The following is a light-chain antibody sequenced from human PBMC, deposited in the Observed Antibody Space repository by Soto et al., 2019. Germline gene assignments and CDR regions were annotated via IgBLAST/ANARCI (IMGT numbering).Light chain of an antibody. J-gene: IGKJ1*01. CDR2: DAS. CDR3: QQRRNWPIT. Sequence: EIVLTQSPATLSLSPGERATLSCRASQSVSSYLAWYQQKPGQAPRLLIYDASNRATGIPARFSGSGSVTDLTLTSCTLAPEHFPVYYCQQRRNWPITFGQGTKVDIK. CDR1: QSVSSY. V-gene: IGKV3-11*01.